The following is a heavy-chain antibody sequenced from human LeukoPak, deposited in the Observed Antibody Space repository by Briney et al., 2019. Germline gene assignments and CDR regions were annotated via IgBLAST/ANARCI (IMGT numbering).Heavy chain of an antibody. CDR2: INAGNDNT. V-gene: IGHV1-3*01. CDR3: ARGAYNWIYPETYYFYNLDV. D-gene: IGHD1-20*01. J-gene: IGHJ6*02. CDR1: GYTFISYA. Sequence: EASVNVSRKSSGYTFISYALHWLRQAPAQRLEGMGCINAGNDNTKYSQKFPGRVTITRDTSASTAYMELSSLRSEDTAVYYCARGAYNWIYPETYYFYNLDVWGQGTTVTVSS.